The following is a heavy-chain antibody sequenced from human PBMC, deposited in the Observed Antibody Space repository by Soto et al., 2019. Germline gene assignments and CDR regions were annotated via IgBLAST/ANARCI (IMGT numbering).Heavy chain of an antibody. Sequence: EVQLVESGGGLVQPGESLKLSCAVSGFTFSGSAMHWVRQASGKGLEWVGRIRSKANNYATAYAASVKGRFTISRDDSKNTAYLQLNSLKSEDTAVYYCKRGYGDYVRDYWGQGTLVTVSS. CDR3: KRGYGDYVRDY. J-gene: IGHJ4*02. D-gene: IGHD4-17*01. CDR1: GFTFSGSA. V-gene: IGHV3-73*01. CDR2: IRSKANNYAT.